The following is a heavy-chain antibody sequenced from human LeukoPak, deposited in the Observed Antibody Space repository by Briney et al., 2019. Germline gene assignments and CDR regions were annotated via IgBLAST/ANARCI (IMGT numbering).Heavy chain of an antibody. CDR1: GYTFTTYG. Sequence: ASVKVSCKASGYTFTTYGVNWVRQAPGQGLEWMGWINTDTGNPTYAQGFTGRFVFSLDTSVSTAYLQISSLKAEDTAVYYGARATAICSSTSCYRWGFDYWGQGTLVTVSS. J-gene: IGHJ4*02. CDR3: ARATAICSSTSCYRWGFDY. V-gene: IGHV7-4-1*02. CDR2: INTDTGNP. D-gene: IGHD2-2*02.